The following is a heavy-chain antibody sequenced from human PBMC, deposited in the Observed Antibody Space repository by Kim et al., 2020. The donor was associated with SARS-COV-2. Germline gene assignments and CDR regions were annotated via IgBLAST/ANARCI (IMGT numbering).Heavy chain of an antibody. Sequence: SKTLSLTCTVSGGSISSYYWSWIRQPPGKGLEWIGYIYYSGSTNYNPSLKSRVTISVDTSKNQFSLKLSSVTAADTAVYYCARGLYSSSWYYFDYWGQGT. V-gene: IGHV4-59*13. J-gene: IGHJ4*02. D-gene: IGHD6-13*01. CDR1: GGSISSYY. CDR3: ARGLYSSSWYYFDY. CDR2: IYYSGST.